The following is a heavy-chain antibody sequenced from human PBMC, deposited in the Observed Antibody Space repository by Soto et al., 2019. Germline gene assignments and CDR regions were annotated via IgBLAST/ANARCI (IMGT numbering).Heavy chain of an antibody. J-gene: IGHJ6*02. CDR2: IKTKTEGEAT. Sequence: EVHLVESGGGLVKPGGSLRLSCAASDFTISNAWMNWVRQAPGKGLEWVGRIKTKTEGEATDYAAPLKGRFTISRDDSKITLFLQMNRLKTEDIAVYYCTTGSVEGVWGQGAMVTVSS. CDR1: DFTISNAW. V-gene: IGHV3-15*07. CDR3: TTGSVEGV. D-gene: IGHD2-15*01.